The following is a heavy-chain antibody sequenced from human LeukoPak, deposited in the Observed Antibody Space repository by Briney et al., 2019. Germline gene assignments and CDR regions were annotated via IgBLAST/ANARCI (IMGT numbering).Heavy chain of an antibody. Sequence: SETLSLTCAVYGGSFSGYYWSWIRQPPGKGLEWIGGINHSGSINYNPSLKSRVTISVDTSKNQFSLKLSSVTAADTAVYYCAVGYSYGYVQDYWGQGTLVTVSS. V-gene: IGHV4-34*01. CDR1: GGSFSGYY. J-gene: IGHJ4*02. CDR2: INHSGSI. D-gene: IGHD5-18*01. CDR3: AVGYSYGYVQDY.